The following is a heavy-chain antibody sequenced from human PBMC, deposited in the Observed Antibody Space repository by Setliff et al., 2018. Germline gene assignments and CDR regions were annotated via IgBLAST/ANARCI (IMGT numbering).Heavy chain of an antibody. CDR2: ISPSGST. D-gene: IGHD1-26*01. V-gene: IGHV4-61*09. CDR1: GASITSGGFY. J-gene: IGHJ4*02. Sequence: KSSETLSLTCSVSGASITSGGFYWTWIRQPAGKGLEWIGHISPSGSTTYNPSVKSRVTISLDTSKNHFSLKLDSVTAADTALYYCARSPSSGAYWNPRPFYSDYWARGTLVTLSS. CDR3: ARSPSSGAYWNPRPFYSDY.